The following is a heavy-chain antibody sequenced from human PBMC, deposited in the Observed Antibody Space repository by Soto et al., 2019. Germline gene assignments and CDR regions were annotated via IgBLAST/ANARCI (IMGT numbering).Heavy chain of an antibody. V-gene: IGHV4-39*01. Sequence: QLQLQESGPGLVKPSETLSLTCTVSGGSISSSSYYWGWIRQPPGKGLEWIGSIYYSGSTYYNPSLKSRVTISVDTSKNQFSLKLSSVTAADTAVYYCARLPAAKGYYDFWSGYYKAYYYYMDVWGKWTTVTVSS. D-gene: IGHD3-3*01. CDR1: GGSISSSSYY. CDR3: ARLPAAKGYYDFWSGYYKAYYYYMDV. J-gene: IGHJ6*03. CDR2: IYYSGST.